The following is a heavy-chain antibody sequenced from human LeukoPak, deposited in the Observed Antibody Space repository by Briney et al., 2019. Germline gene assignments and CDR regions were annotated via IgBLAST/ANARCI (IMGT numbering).Heavy chain of an antibody. Sequence: GGTLRLSCAASGFTFSSYAMSWVRQAPGKGLEWVASIGGNGGSTYYVDSVKGRFTISRDNSKNTLYLQMNSLRAEDTAVYYCAKDRIVVVPPAIAPVDYWGQGTLVTVSS. CDR1: GFTFSSYA. CDR3: AKDRIVVVPPAIAPVDY. J-gene: IGHJ4*02. CDR2: IGGNGGST. D-gene: IGHD2-2*01. V-gene: IGHV3-23*01.